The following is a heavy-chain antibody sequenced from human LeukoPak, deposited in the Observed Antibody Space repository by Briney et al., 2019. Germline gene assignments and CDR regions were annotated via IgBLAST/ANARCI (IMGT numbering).Heavy chain of an antibody. Sequence: SVKVSCKASGGTFSSYAISWVRQAHGQGLEWMGRIIPIFGTANYAQKFQGRVTITTDESTSTAYMELSSLRSEDTAVYYCARDHGSSGWYNYWGQGTLVTVSS. J-gene: IGHJ4*02. CDR1: GGTFSSYA. CDR3: ARDHGSSGWYNY. V-gene: IGHV1-69*05. D-gene: IGHD6-19*01. CDR2: IIPIFGTA.